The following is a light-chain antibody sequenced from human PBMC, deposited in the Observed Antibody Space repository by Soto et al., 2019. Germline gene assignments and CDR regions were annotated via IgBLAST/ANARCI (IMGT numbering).Light chain of an antibody. J-gene: IGKJ3*01. CDR1: QSVSRSY. Sequence: ESVLTQSPGTLSLSPGERATLSCRASQSVSRSYLAWYQQKPGQAPRLLIYGASSRATGIPDRFSGSGSGTDFTLTISRLEPEDFAVYYCQQYGSSPPVTFGPGTKVDIK. CDR3: QQYGSSPPVT. V-gene: IGKV3-20*01. CDR2: GAS.